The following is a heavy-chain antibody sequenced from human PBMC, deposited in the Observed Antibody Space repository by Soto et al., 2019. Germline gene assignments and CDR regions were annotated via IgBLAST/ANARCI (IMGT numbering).Heavy chain of an antibody. D-gene: IGHD1-7*01. CDR1: GFTFSSYG. Sequence: QVQLVESGGGVVQPGTSLRLSCAASGFTFSSYGMHWVRQAPGKGLEWVAVILNDGNNKYYADSVKGRFTISRDNSNNKLYLQMNSLRADDTAVYFCASLITGTARGIDLWGQGTLVTVSS. CDR2: ILNDGNNK. CDR3: ASLITGTARGIDL. J-gene: IGHJ5*02. V-gene: IGHV3-30*03.